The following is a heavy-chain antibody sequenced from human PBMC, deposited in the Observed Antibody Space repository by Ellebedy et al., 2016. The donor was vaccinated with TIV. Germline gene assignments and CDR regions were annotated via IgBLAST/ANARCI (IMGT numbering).Heavy chain of an antibody. CDR3: TTDPDSYAKGYSSVDV. CDR2: IKGKAEGETI. CDR1: GFTFIYAW. V-gene: IGHV3-15*07. D-gene: IGHD5-18*01. Sequence: PGGSLRLSCRASGFTFIYAWMNWVRQAPGKGLEWVGHIKGKAEGETIDYAEPVKGRFTISRDDSEDTLYLQMDSLKTDDTAVYYCTTDPDSYAKGYSSVDVWGQGILVTVSS. J-gene: IGHJ4*02.